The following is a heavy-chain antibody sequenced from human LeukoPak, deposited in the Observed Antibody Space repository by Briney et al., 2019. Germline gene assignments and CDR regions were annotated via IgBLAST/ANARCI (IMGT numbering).Heavy chain of an antibody. J-gene: IGHJ5*02. V-gene: IGHV4-38-2*02. Sequence: SETLSLTCSVSGYSISSGFYWGWIRHSPGKGLEWIGSIYHSGSTYYNPSLKSRVTISVDTSKNQFSLKLSSVTAADTAVYYCARVGSMTSRRFDPWGQGILVTVSS. CDR3: ARVGSMTSRRFDP. CDR2: IYHSGST. D-gene: IGHD3-10*01. CDR1: GYSISSGFY.